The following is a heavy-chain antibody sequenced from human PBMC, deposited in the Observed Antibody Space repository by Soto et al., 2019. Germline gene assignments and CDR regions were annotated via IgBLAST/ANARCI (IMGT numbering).Heavy chain of an antibody. CDR3: ANLPLYGSGFDC. D-gene: IGHD3-10*01. CDR2: ISWNGAAT. V-gene: IGHV3-9*01. CDR1: GFTFDDYA. J-gene: IGHJ4*02. Sequence: VQLVESGGGLVQPGGSLRLSCAASGFTFDDYAIHWVRQTPGKGLEWVSGISWNGAATGYADSVKGRFTISRDNAKNALYLQMNRLRNEDTAIYYCANLPLYGSGFDCWGQGTLVSVSS.